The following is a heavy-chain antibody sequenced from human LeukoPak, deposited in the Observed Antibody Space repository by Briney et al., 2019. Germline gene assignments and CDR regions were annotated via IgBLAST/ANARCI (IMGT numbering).Heavy chain of an antibody. J-gene: IGHJ4*02. D-gene: IGHD6-19*01. CDR2: IYYSGST. Sequence: SETLSLTCTVSGGSVSSGSYYWSWIRQPPGKGLEWIGYIYYSGSTNYNSSLKSRVIISINTSKNQFSLKLGSVTAADTAVYYCARDLKIGYNSGWYSFDYWGQGILVTVSS. CDR1: GGSVSSGSYY. CDR3: ARDLKIGYNSGWYSFDY. V-gene: IGHV4-61*01.